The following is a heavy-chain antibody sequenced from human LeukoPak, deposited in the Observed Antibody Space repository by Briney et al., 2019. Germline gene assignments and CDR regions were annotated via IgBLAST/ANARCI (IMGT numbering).Heavy chain of an antibody. D-gene: IGHD6-13*01. CDR3: AKAREYRQLVFYYYYMDV. CDR1: GFTFSSYG. V-gene: IGHV3-30*02. J-gene: IGHJ6*03. CDR2: IRYDGSNK. Sequence: PGGSLRLSCAASGFTFSSYGMHWVRQAPGKGLEWVAFIRYDGSNKYYADSVKGRFTISRDNSKNTLYLQMNSLRAEDTAVYYCAKAREYRQLVFYYYYMDVRGKGTTVTISS.